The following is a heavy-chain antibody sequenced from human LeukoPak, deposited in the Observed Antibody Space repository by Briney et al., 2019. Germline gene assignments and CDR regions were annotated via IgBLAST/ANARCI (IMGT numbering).Heavy chain of an antibody. D-gene: IGHD2-15*01. CDR1: GFTFSTYY. CDR3: ARGRYCTGASCYFDY. J-gene: IGHJ4*02. V-gene: IGHV3-7*03. Sequence: PGGSLRLSCAASGFTFSTYYMSWVRQAPGKGLEWVANIKQDGGEKYYVDSVKGRFTISRDDAKNSLYLQMKSLRAEDTAVYYCARGRYCTGASCYFDYWGQGTLVTVS. CDR2: IKQDGGEK.